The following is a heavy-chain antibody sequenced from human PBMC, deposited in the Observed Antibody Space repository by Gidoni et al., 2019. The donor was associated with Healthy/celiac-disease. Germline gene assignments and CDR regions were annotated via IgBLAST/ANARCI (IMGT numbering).Heavy chain of an antibody. V-gene: IGHV3-30*18. CDR2: ISYDGSNK. J-gene: IGHJ3*02. CDR3: AKGEDDYGDYSFDI. Sequence: QVQLVESGGGVVQPGRSLRLSCAASGFPFSSYGMHWVRPAPGKGLEWVAVISYDGSNKYYADSVKGRFTISRDNSKNTLYLQMNSLRAEDTAVYYCAKGEDDYGDYSFDIWGQGTMVTVSS. D-gene: IGHD4-17*01. CDR1: GFPFSSYG.